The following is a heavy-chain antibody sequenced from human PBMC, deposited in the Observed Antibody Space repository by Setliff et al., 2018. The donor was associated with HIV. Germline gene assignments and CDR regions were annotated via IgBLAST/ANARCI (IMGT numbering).Heavy chain of an antibody. J-gene: IGHJ5*02. CDR1: GGSISSGSYY. D-gene: IGHD3-16*01. CDR3: AKRTFGSGRLDP. V-gene: IGHV4-61*09. CDR2: IYTSGNT. Sequence: PSETLSLTCTVSGGSISSGSYYWSWIRQPAGKGLEWIGHIYTSGNTNHNPSLKSRVTISVGTSENQFSLKLSSVTAADTAVYYCAKRTFGSGRLDPWGQGTLVTVSS.